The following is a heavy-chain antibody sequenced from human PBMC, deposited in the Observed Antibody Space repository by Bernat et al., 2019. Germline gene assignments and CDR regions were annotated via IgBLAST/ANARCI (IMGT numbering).Heavy chain of an antibody. Sequence: EVQLVESGGGLVQPGGSLRLSCAASGFTFSSYDMHWVRQATGKGLEWVSAIGTAGDTYYPGSVKGRFTISRENAKNSLYLQMNSLRAGDTAVYYCGRGYYGSGSSNWFDPWGQGTLVTVSS. CDR2: IGTAGDT. D-gene: IGHD3-10*01. CDR1: GFTFSSYD. J-gene: IGHJ5*02. CDR3: GRGYYGSGSSNWFDP. V-gene: IGHV3-13*04.